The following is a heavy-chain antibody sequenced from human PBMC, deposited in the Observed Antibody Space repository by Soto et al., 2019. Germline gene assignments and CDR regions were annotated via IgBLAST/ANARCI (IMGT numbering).Heavy chain of an antibody. CDR1: GGSFSGYY. V-gene: IGHV4-34*01. CDR3: ARGRGYYYGPGVALGYYCYGMDV. Sequence: SETLSLTCAVYGGSFSGYYWSWIRQPPGKGLEWIGEINHSGSTNYNPSLKSRVTISVDTSKNQFSLKLSSVTAADTAVYYCARGRGYYYGPGVALGYYCYGMDVWGQGTTVTVYS. D-gene: IGHD3-10*01. J-gene: IGHJ6*02. CDR2: INHSGST.